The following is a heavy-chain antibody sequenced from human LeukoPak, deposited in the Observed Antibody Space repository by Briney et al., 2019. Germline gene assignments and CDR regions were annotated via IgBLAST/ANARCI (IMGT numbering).Heavy chain of an antibody. J-gene: IGHJ4*02. CDR2: ISFSGANT. V-gene: IGHV3-23*01. CDR3: ARRQQFSVSYGDIDY. CDR1: GFTFSSND. Sequence: GGSLRLSCAASGFTFSSNDMTWVRQTPRKGLEWVSTISFSGANTFYADAVKGRFTISRDNSNNTLYLQMNSLRDEDTALYYCARRQQFSVSYGDIDYWGQGGLVTVSS. D-gene: IGHD1-26*01.